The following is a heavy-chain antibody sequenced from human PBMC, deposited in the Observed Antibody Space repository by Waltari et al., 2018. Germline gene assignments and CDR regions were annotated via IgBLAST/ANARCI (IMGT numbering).Heavy chain of an antibody. CDR3: AGPPPTGGSSFDF. V-gene: IGHV4-39*07. J-gene: IGHJ4*02. D-gene: IGHD3-16*01. CDR2: RHYSGTA. CDR1: GDSISSNYFR. Sequence: QLQLQESGPGLVKPSETLSLTCLVSGDSISSNYFRWGWIRRPPGKGLEWIGHRHYSGTADYNPSLKGRASILVDTSRRHFSLELSSVTAADTAIYYCAGPPPTGGSSFDFWGQGIQVTVTS.